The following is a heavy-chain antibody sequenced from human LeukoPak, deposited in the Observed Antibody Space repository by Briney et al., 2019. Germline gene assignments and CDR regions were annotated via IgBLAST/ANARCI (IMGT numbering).Heavy chain of an antibody. CDR2: IYSSGST. J-gene: IGHJ4*02. Sequence: PSETLSLTCSVSGGSISSISYYWGWIPQPPGKGLEWIGNIYSSGSTYNNPSLKSRVIISVDTSKNQFSLKLTSVTAADTAVYYCARQGVVGATGFDYWGQGTLVTVSS. CDR1: GGSISSISYY. CDR3: ARQGVVGATGFDY. D-gene: IGHD1-26*01. V-gene: IGHV4-39*01.